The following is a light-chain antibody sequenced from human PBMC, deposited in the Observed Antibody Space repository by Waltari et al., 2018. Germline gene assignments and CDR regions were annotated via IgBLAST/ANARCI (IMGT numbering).Light chain of an antibody. V-gene: IGKV3-20*01. Sequence: EIVLTQSPGTLSLSPGERATLACRPSQSVGSSLAWYQQKPGQAPRLLIYDASRRATGIPDRFSGSGSGTDLSLTISTREPEDFAVYYCQHYVRLPATFGQGTKVEI. J-gene: IGKJ1*01. CDR2: DAS. CDR1: QSVGSS. CDR3: QHYVRLPAT.